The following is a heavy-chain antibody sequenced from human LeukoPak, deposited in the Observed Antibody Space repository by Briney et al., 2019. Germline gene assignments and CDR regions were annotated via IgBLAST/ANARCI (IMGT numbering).Heavy chain of an antibody. Sequence: SETLSLTCTVSGGSISSSGYYWGWIRQPPGKGLEWIGSIYYSGSTYYNPSLKSRVTISVDTSKNQFSLKLSSVTAADTAVYYCARDTVTFYYDSSGYFLHAFDIWGQGTMVTVSS. D-gene: IGHD3-22*01. V-gene: IGHV4-39*07. CDR2: IYYSGST. CDR1: GGSISSSGYY. CDR3: ARDTVTFYYDSSGYFLHAFDI. J-gene: IGHJ3*02.